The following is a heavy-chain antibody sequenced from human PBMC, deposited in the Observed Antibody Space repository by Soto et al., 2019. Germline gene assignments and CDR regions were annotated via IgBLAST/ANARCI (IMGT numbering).Heavy chain of an antibody. Sequence: QVQLVQSGAEVKKPGSSVKVSCKASGGTFSSYAISWVRQAPGQGLEWMGGIIPIFGTANYAQKFQGRVTIPADEAASTAYMGLSSLRSEDTAVYYCAQGATGYYRRVDDYYGMDVWGQGTTVTVSS. CDR1: GGTFSSYA. CDR3: AQGATGYYRRVDDYYGMDV. V-gene: IGHV1-69*01. CDR2: IIPIFGTA. J-gene: IGHJ6*02. D-gene: IGHD3-9*01.